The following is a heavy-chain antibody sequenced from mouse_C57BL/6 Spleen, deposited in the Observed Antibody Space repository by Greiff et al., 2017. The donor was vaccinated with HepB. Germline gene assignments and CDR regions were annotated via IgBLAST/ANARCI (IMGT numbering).Heavy chain of an antibody. CDR1: GYTFTSYW. J-gene: IGHJ3*01. V-gene: IGHV1-55*01. D-gene: IGHD2-2*01. Sequence: QVQLQQSGAELVKPGASVKMSCKASGYTFTSYWITWVKQRPGQGLEWIGDIYPGSGSTNYNEKFKSKATLTVDTSSSTAYMQLSSLTSEDSAVYYCARGQAMVTTGRFAYWGQGTLVTVSA. CDR3: ARGQAMVTTGRFAY. CDR2: IYPGSGST.